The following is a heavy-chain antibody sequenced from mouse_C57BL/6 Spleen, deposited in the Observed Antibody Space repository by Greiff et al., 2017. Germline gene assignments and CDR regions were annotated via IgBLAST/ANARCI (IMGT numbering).Heavy chain of an antibody. D-gene: IGHD4-1*01. V-gene: IGHV1-80*01. Sequence: QVQLKESGAELVKPGASVKISCKASGYAFSSYWMNWVKQRPGKGLEWIGQIYPGDGDTNYNGKFKGKATLTADKSSRTAYMQLSSLTSEDSAVYFCARGWDLYFDVWGTGTTVTVSS. CDR1: GYAFSSYW. J-gene: IGHJ1*03. CDR3: ARGWDLYFDV. CDR2: IYPGDGDT.